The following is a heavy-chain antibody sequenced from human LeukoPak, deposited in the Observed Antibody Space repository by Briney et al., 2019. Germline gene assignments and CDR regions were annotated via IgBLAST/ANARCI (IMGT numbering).Heavy chain of an antibody. Sequence: PSETLSLTCTVSGGSISSYYWSWIRQPPGKGLEWIGYIYYSGSTNYNPSLKSRVTISVDTSKNQFSLKLSSVTAADTAVYYCARGKGARGYYMDVWGKGTTVTVSS. CDR2: IYYSGST. D-gene: IGHD1-26*01. V-gene: IGHV4-59*01. CDR1: GGSISSYY. J-gene: IGHJ6*03. CDR3: ARGKGARGYYMDV.